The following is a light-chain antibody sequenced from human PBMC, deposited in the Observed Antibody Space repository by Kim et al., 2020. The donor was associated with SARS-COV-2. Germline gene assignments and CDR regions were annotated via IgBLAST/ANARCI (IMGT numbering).Light chain of an antibody. Sequence: DIQMTQSPSTLSASVGDRVTITCRASENIGTWLAWYQQKPGRAPRLLIYLASTLESGVPSRFSGTGSGTEFSLTISSLQPDDFATYYCQPSSRVPYTFGQGTKLEI. CDR3: QPSSRVPYT. CDR2: LAS. V-gene: IGKV1-5*03. J-gene: IGKJ2*01. CDR1: ENIGTW.